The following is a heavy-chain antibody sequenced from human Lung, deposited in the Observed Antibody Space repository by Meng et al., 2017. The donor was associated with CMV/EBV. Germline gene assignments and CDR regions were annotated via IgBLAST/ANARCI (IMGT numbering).Heavy chain of an antibody. J-gene: IGHJ6*02. V-gene: IGHV3-30*02. CDR2: IKNDGGNDEK. CDR1: GFSFAAYN. CDR3: AKDFQGHFTMDF. Sequence: GGFXRLXCAASGFSFAAYNIHWVRQAPGKGLEWVTIIKNDGGNDEKYYADSVMGRFTISGDISKNTVYLQMNSLKPEDTAVYYCAKDFQGHFTMDFWGQGTXVTV.